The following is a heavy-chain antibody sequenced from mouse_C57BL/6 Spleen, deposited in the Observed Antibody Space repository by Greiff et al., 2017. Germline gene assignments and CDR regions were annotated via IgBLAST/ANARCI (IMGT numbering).Heavy chain of an antibody. Sequence: QVQLLQPGAELVRPGSSVKLSCKASGYTFTSYWMHWVKQRPIQGLEWIGNIDPSASETHYNQTFKDKATLTVDKSSSTAYMQLSSLTSEDAAVYYCARTTDYGSSYDYWGQGTTLTVSS. CDR2: IDPSASET. V-gene: IGHV1-52*01. D-gene: IGHD1-1*01. J-gene: IGHJ2*01. CDR3: ARTTDYGSSYDY. CDR1: GYTFTSYW.